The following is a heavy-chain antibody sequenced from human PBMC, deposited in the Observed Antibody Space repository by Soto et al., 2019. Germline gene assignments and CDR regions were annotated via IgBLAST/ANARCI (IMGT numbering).Heavy chain of an antibody. J-gene: IGHJ3*02. CDR1: GFTSSSYA. CDR3: AKDLSSHIVVVTAIPGGAFDI. V-gene: IGHV3-23*01. CDR2: ISGSGSNT. Sequence: GGSLRLSCAASGFTSSSYAMSWVRQAPGKGLEWVSAISGSGSNTYYADSVKGRFTISRDNSKNTLYLQMNSLRAEDTAVYYCAKDLSSHIVVVTAIPGGAFDIWGQGTMVTVS. D-gene: IGHD2-21*02.